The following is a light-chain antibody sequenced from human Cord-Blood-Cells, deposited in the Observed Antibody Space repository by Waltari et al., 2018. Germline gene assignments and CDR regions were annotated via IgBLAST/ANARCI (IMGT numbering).Light chain of an antibody. CDR2: GNS. CDR3: QSNDSSLSGSV. CDR1: SSNIGAGYD. Sequence: QSVLPQPPSVSGAPGQRVTIPCTGSSSNIGAGYDVHWYQQLPGTAPKLLIYGNSNRPSGVPDRFSGSKSGTSASLAITGLQAEDEADYYCQSNDSSLSGSVFGGGTKLTVL. J-gene: IGLJ2*01. V-gene: IGLV1-40*01.